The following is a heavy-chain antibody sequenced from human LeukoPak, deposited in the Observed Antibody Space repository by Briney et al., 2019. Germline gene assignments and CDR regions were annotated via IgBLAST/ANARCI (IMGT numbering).Heavy chain of an antibody. CDR2: IIPKSGGT. CDR1: GYTFTGSY. Sequence: ASVKVSCKASGYTFTGSYMHWVRQAPGQGLEWMGWIIPKSGGTNYAQKFQGWVTTTRETSISTAYMELSRLRSDETAVYYCARAPRGVLPTSYWFDPWGEGTRVTVS. CDR3: ARAPRGVLPTSYWFDP. J-gene: IGHJ5*02. D-gene: IGHD3-10*01. V-gene: IGHV1-2*04.